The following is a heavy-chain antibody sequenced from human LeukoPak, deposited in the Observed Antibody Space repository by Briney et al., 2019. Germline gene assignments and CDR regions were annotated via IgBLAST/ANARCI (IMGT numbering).Heavy chain of an antibody. CDR1: AASISSSSHH. D-gene: IGHD3-3*01. CDR3: VRHDGRGGSTMGAFDS. CDR2: IYSGRTI. V-gene: IGHV4-39*01. Sequence: SETLSLTCTISAASISSSSHHWGWIRRSPGKGLEWIGSIYSGRTIYYSPSLNSRVTISVVTSKDQFILQLNSVTAADTAVYYCVRHDGRGGSTMGAFDSWGQGSLVTVSS. J-gene: IGHJ5*01.